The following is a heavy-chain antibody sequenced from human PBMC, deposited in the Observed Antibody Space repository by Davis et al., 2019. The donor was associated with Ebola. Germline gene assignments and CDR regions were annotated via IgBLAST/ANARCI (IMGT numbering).Heavy chain of an antibody. CDR1: GFTFGDYA. V-gene: IGHV3-9*01. J-gene: IGHJ1*01. D-gene: IGHD6-25*01. CDR2: ISWNSGSI. CDR3: AKEGKRYTSGTYFQH. Sequence: GGSLRLSCAASGFTFGDYAMHWVRQAPGKGLEWVSGISWNSGSIGYADSVKGRFTISRDNAKNSLYLQMNSLRAEDTALYYCAKEGKRYTSGTYFQHWGQGTLVTVSS.